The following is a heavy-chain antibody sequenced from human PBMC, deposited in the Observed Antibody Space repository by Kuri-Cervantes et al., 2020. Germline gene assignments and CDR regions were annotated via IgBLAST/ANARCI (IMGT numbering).Heavy chain of an antibody. V-gene: IGHV4-31*02. Sequence: SCTVSGGSISSGGYYWSWIRQHPGKGLEWIGYVYYSGSTNYNPSLKSRVTISVDTSKNQFSLKLSSVTAADTAVYYCAREVRGVISQIDYWGQGTLVTVSS. J-gene: IGHJ4*02. CDR3: AREVRGVISQIDY. CDR2: VYYSGST. CDR1: GGSISSGGYY. D-gene: IGHD3-10*01.